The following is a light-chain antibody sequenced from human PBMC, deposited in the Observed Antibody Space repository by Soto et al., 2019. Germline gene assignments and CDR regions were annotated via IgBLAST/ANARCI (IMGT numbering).Light chain of an antibody. J-gene: IGKJ1*01. CDR1: QSVSSY. CDR2: DAS. CDR3: QQYNNWPQT. Sequence: EIVLTQSPATLSLSPGERATLSCRASQSVSSYLAWYQQKPGQAPRLLIYDASNRATGIPARFSGSGSGTDFTLTISSLEPEDSAIYYCQQYNNWPQTFGQGTKV. V-gene: IGKV3-11*01.